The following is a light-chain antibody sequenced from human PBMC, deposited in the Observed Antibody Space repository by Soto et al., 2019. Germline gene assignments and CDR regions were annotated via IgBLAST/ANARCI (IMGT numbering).Light chain of an antibody. CDR2: GAS. V-gene: IGKV3-20*01. CDR3: QRYDGSPPFT. Sequence: EIVLTQSPGTLSLSPGETATLSCRASQRVSNSYLAWYQKKPGQAPRLLIYGASSRAAGIPDRCSGSGSGTDLTLTISRLEPEDFAVYFCQRYDGSPPFTFGQGTKVEI. J-gene: IGKJ2*01. CDR1: QRVSNSY.